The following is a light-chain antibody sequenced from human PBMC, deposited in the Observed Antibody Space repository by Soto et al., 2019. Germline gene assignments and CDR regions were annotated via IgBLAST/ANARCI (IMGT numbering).Light chain of an antibody. J-gene: IGKJ4*01. Sequence: AIQLTQSPSSLSASVGDRLTITCRASQDISGALAWYQQKPGKAHNLLIYDASTLESGVPSRFSGSGSGTDFTLIISSLQPEDFATYYCQQFNSYPLTFGGGTKVEIK. V-gene: IGKV1-13*02. CDR2: DAS. CDR1: QDISGA. CDR3: QQFNSYPLT.